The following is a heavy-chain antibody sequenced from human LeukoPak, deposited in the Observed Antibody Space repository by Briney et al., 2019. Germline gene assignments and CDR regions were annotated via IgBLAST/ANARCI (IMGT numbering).Heavy chain of an antibody. J-gene: IGHJ3*02. D-gene: IGHD5/OR15-5a*01. CDR1: GGSFSGYY. V-gene: IGHV4-34*01. Sequence: SETLTLTCAVYGGSFSGYYWSWIRQPPGKGLEWIGEINHSGSTNYNPSLKSRVTISVDTSKNQFSLKLSSVTAADTAVYYCARGHLVSNAFDIWGQGTMVTVSS. CDR2: INHSGST. CDR3: ARGHLVSNAFDI.